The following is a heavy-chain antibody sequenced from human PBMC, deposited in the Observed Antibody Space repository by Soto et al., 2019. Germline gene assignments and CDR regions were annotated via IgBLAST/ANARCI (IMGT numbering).Heavy chain of an antibody. D-gene: IGHD3-3*01. CDR1: GFTFRNYG. CDR3: AKDSPPFLEWLAPALNEFDY. Sequence: QVQLVESGGGVVQPGRSLRLSCAASGFTFRNYGMHWVRQAPGKGLEWVALISYDGTNKYYADSVKGRFTISRDNSKNTLYLQMDSLSADDTSTFYCAKDSPPFLEWLAPALNEFDYWGQGTLVTVSS. J-gene: IGHJ4*02. V-gene: IGHV3-30*18. CDR2: ISYDGTNK.